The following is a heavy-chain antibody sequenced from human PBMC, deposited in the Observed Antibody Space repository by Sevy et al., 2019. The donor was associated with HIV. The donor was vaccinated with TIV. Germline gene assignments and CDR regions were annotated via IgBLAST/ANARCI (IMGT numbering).Heavy chain of an antibody. Sequence: GGSLRLSCAASGFTFSTYNMNWVRQAPGKGLEWVSSITDSSNYIYHANSVKGRFTISRGNAKNSLYLQMNSLRAEDTAVYFCARDRRTRNYYGSSGYNYYFDYWGQGTLVTVSS. D-gene: IGHD3-22*01. CDR3: ARDRRTRNYYGSSGYNYYFDY. CDR2: ITDSSNYI. J-gene: IGHJ4*02. CDR1: GFTFSTYN. V-gene: IGHV3-21*01.